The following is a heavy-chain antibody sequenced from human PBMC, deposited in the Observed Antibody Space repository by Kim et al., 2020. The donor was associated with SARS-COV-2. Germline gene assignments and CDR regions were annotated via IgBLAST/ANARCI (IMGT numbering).Heavy chain of an antibody. J-gene: IGHJ4*02. V-gene: IGHV4-31*02. Sequence: SLKSRVTISVDTSKNQFSLKLSSVTAADTAVYYCARSEATMIELWRGIDYWGQGTLVTVSS. D-gene: IGHD3-22*01. CDR3: ARSEATMIELWRGIDY.